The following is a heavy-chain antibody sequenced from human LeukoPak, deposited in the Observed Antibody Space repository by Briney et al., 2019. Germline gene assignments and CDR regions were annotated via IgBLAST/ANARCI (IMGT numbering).Heavy chain of an antibody. CDR3: ARDVAYCGGDCYSRPDY. V-gene: IGHV3-23*01. D-gene: IGHD2-21*02. CDR1: GFTFSSYA. J-gene: IGHJ4*02. CDR2: ISGSGGST. Sequence: GGSLRLSCAASGFTFSSYAMSWVRQAPGKGLEWVSAISGSGGSTYYADSVKGRFTISSDNSKNTLYLQMNSLRAEDTAVYYCARDVAYCGGDCYSRPDYWGQGTLVTVSS.